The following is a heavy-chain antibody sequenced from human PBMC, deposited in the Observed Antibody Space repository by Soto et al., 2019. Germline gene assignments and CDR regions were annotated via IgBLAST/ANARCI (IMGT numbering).Heavy chain of an antibody. CDR3: ARDSAGGRPDY. CDR2: ISRSSSTI. Sequence: EVQLVESGGGLVQPGGSLRLSCVASGFTLSRYSMNWVRQAPGKGLEWVSYISRSSSTIYYADSVKGRFTISRDNAENYMYLQMNSLRAEVTAVYYWARDSAGGRPDYWGQGTRFTVSS. CDR1: GFTLSRYS. V-gene: IGHV3-48*01. J-gene: IGHJ4*02. D-gene: IGHD2-15*01.